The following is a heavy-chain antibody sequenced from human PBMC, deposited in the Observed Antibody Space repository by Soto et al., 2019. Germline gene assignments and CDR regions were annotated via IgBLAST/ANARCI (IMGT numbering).Heavy chain of an antibody. CDR2: ISLGGSTI. D-gene: IGHD3-3*02. J-gene: IGHJ4*02. CDR3: ARESFSASPNFFDY. Sequence: EVQLVESGGGLVQPGGSLRLSCAASGFAFSNYEMNWVRQAPGKGLEWVSYISLGGSTIYYADSVKGRFTISRDDAKNSLYLQMNSLRADDTAVYSCARESFSASPNFFDYWGQGTLVTVSS. V-gene: IGHV3-48*03. CDR1: GFAFSNYE.